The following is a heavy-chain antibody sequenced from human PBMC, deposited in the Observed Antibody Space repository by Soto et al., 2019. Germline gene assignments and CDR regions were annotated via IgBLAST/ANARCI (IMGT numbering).Heavy chain of an antibody. CDR2: IYYSGST. Sequence: QVQLQESGPGLVKPSQTLSLTCTVSGGSISSGDYYWSWIRQPPGKGLEWIGYIYYSGSTYYNPSLKSRVTISVDTSQNQSSLKLSSVTAADTAVYYCARGKAAGSGWFDPWGQGTLVTVSS. V-gene: IGHV4-30-4*01. CDR3: ARGKAAGSGWFDP. D-gene: IGHD6-13*01. CDR1: GGSISSGDYY. J-gene: IGHJ5*02.